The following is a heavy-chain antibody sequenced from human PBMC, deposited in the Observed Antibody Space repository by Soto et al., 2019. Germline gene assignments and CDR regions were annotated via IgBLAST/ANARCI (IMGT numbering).Heavy chain of an antibody. J-gene: IGHJ4*02. Sequence: PGGSLRLSCAASGFTFSSYWMSWVRQAPGKGLEWVANIKQDGSEKYYVDSVKGRFTISRDNAKNSLYLQMNSLRAEDTAVYYCAVPDMITFGGVIVLDFFAYCGQGTLVTGSS. CDR1: GFTFSSYW. V-gene: IGHV3-7*01. CDR2: IKQDGSEK. D-gene: IGHD3-16*02. CDR3: AVPDMITFGGVIVLDFFAY.